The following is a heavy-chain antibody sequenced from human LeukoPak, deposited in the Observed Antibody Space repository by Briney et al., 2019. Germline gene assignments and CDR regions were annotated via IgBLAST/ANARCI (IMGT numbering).Heavy chain of an antibody. CDR3: AKDRSCTNNICHGDFDY. V-gene: IGHV3-23*01. Sequence: PGGSLRLSCAASGFTFSNHAMSWVRQAPGEGLEWVSGISGSGGDTYYADSVKGRFTISRDNSKNTLYLQMNSLRAEDTAVYYCAKDRSCTNNICHGDFDYWGQGTLVTVSS. CDR2: ISGSGGDT. D-gene: IGHD2-8*01. J-gene: IGHJ4*02. CDR1: GFTFSNHA.